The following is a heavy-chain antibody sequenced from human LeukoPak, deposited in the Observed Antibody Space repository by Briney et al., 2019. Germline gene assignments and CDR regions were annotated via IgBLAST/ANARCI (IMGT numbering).Heavy chain of an antibody. Sequence: GGSLRLSCAASGVTFSSYSMNWVRRAPGEGLGWGSSISSSSSYIYYADSVKGRFTISRENAKNSLYLQMNSLRAEDTAVYYCARDTAAAGDFDYWGQGTLVTVSS. V-gene: IGHV3-21*01. CDR1: GVTFSSYS. J-gene: IGHJ4*02. D-gene: IGHD6-13*01. CDR2: ISSSSSYI. CDR3: ARDTAAAGDFDY.